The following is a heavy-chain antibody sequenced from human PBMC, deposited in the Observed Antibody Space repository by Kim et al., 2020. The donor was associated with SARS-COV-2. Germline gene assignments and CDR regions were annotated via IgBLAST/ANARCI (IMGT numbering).Heavy chain of an antibody. Sequence: SETLSLTCTVSGGSISSGGYYWSWIRQHPGKGLEWIGYIYYSGSTYYNPSLKSRVTISVDTSKNQFSLKLSSVTAADTAVYYCARDRGTQYYGVDVWGQGTTVTVSS. D-gene: IGHD3-10*01. CDR1: GGSISSGGYY. CDR3: ARDRGTQYYGVDV. V-gene: IGHV4-31*03. J-gene: IGHJ6*02. CDR2: IYYSGST.